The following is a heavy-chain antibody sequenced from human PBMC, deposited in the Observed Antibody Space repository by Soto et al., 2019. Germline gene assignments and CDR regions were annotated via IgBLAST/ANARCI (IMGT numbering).Heavy chain of an antibody. CDR1: GFSFTNFA. CDR3: AKDDFTDRGDDYFDY. Sequence: GGSLRLSCAASGFSFTNFAMSWVRQAPGKGLEWVAGIGASGDITWYADSVKGRLSISRDNSKNTLYPQLNSLRFEDTAVYYCAKDDFTDRGDDYFDYWGPGTLVTVS. V-gene: IGHV3-23*01. J-gene: IGHJ4*02. CDR2: IGASGDIT. D-gene: IGHD2-21*02.